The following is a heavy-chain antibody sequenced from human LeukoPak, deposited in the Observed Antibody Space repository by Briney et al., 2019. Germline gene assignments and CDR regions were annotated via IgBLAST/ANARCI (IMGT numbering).Heavy chain of an antibody. D-gene: IGHD3-22*01. Sequence: ASVKVSCKASGYTFTSYGISWVRQAPGQGLEWMGWISPYSGNTDYAQKLQGRVTMTTDTSTSTAYMDLRSLRSDDTAVYYCARKLYDSSRYGQTYYFDYWGQGTLVTVSS. V-gene: IGHV1-18*01. J-gene: IGHJ4*02. CDR1: GYTFTSYG. CDR3: ARKLYDSSRYGQTYYFDY. CDR2: ISPYSGNT.